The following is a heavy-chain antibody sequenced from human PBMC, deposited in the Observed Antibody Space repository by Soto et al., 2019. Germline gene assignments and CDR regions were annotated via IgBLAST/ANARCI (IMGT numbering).Heavy chain of an antibody. D-gene: IGHD5-12*01. CDR3: ARPREMATIEAFDI. J-gene: IGHJ3*02. CDR2: IDPSDSYT. CDR1: GYSFTSYW. Sequence: GESLKISCKRSGYSFTSYWIRWVRQMPGKGLEWMGRIDPSDSYTNYSPSFQGHVTISADKSISTAYLQWSSLKASDTAMYYCARPREMATIEAFDIWGQGTMVTVSS. V-gene: IGHV5-10-1*01.